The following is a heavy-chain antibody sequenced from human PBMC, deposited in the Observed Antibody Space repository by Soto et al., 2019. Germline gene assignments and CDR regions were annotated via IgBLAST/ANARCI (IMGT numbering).Heavy chain of an antibody. J-gene: IGHJ4*02. V-gene: IGHV4-59*12. CDR1: GGSIYTYY. CDR3: ARGGGTTFDY. D-gene: IGHD1-7*01. CDR2: ISDGGST. Sequence: PSETLSLTCNVSGGSIYTYYWNWIRQSPGKGLEWIGYISDGGSTNYNPSLKSRVTISVDTSKKQVSLKLSSVTAADTAVYYCARGGGTTFDYWGPGTLVTVPS.